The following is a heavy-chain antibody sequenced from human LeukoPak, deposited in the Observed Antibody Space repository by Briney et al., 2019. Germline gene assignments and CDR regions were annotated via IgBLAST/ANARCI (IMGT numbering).Heavy chain of an antibody. V-gene: IGHV3-23*01. J-gene: IGHJ5*02. CDR3: AKDSEYSSSSRVFDP. D-gene: IGHD6-6*01. CDR1: GFTFSSYA. CDR2: ISGSGGST. Sequence: GGSLRLSCAASGFTFSSYAMGWVRQAPGKGLEWVSAISGSGGSTYYADSVKGRFTISRDNSKNTLYLQMNSLRAEDTAVYYCAKDSEYSSSSRVFDPWGQGTLVTVSS.